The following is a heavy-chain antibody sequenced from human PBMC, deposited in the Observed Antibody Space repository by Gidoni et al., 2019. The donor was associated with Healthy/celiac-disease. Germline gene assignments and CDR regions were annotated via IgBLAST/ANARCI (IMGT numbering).Heavy chain of an antibody. Sequence: EVQLVESVGGLVQPGGSLRLSCAASGFPFSSYWMSWVRQAPGKGLEWVANIKQDGSEKYYVDAVKGRFTISRDNAKNSLYLQMNSLRAEDTAVYYCARDHSSSWYFDYWGQGTLVTVSS. CDR2: IKQDGSEK. CDR1: GFPFSSYW. J-gene: IGHJ4*02. D-gene: IGHD6-13*01. V-gene: IGHV3-7*04. CDR3: ARDHSSSWYFDY.